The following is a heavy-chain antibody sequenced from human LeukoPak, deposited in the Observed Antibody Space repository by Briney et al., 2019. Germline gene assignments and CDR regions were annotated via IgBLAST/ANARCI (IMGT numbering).Heavy chain of an antibody. Sequence: SETLSLTCAVSGGSFSGYYWSWIRQPPGKGLEWIGEINHSGSTNYNPSLKSRVTISVDRSKNQFSLKLSSVTAADTAVYYCARGVLLWFGEPRFDYWGQGTLVTVSS. CDR1: GGSFSGYY. CDR3: ARGVLLWFGEPRFDY. D-gene: IGHD3-10*01. CDR2: INHSGST. V-gene: IGHV4-34*01. J-gene: IGHJ4*02.